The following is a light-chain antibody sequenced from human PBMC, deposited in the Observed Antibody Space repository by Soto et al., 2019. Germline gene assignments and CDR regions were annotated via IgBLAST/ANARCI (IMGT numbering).Light chain of an antibody. CDR3: QHYYNTHHT. J-gene: IGKJ4*02. Sequence: DIVITRSPDSLAVSLGERATINCKSSQSVLYSSNNKNYLSWYQQRPGQPPKLLIYWASTRESGVPDRLRGSGSGKDLTLTISSLQAEDVAVEYCQHYYNTHHTLGGGTKVDIK. CDR1: QSVLYSSNNKNY. V-gene: IGKV4-1*01. CDR2: WAS.